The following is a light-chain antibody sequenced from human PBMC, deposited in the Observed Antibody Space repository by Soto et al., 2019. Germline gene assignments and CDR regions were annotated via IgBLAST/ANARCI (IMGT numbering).Light chain of an antibody. J-gene: IGLJ2*01. CDR3: QSYDSTLTGVV. CDR2: DDN. Sequence: QSVLTQPPSVSGAPGQRVTISCTGSSSNIGANYHVHRYQQVPGRAPKLLIYDDNNRPSGVPDRFSGSKSGTSASLAITGLQADDESDYYCQSYDSTLTGVVFGGGTKVTVL. CDR1: SSNIGANYH. V-gene: IGLV1-40*01.